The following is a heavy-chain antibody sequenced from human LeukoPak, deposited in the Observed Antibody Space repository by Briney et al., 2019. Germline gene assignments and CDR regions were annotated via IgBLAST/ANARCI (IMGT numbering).Heavy chain of an antibody. CDR3: ARAAAKRGGRYFQH. D-gene: IGHD6-13*01. CDR2: INHSGST. Sequence: SETLSLTCAVYGGSFSGYYWSWIRHPPRKGLVWIGEINHSGSTNYNPSLKSRVTISVDTSKNQFSLKLSSVTAADTAVYYCARAAAKRGGRYFQHWGQGTLVTVSS. V-gene: IGHV4-34*01. CDR1: GGSFSGYY. J-gene: IGHJ1*01.